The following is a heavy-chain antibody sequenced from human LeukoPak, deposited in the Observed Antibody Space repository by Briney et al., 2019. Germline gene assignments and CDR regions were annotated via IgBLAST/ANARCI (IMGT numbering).Heavy chain of an antibody. Sequence: GASVKVSCKASGYIFTGYYMHWVRQAPGQGLEWMGWINPNSGGTNYAQKFQGRVTMTRDTSISTAYMELSRLRSDDTAVYYCASGGYCSSTSCYLFWFDPWGQGTLVTVSS. CDR3: ASGGYCSSTSCYLFWFDP. J-gene: IGHJ5*02. CDR1: GYIFTGYY. CDR2: INPNSGGT. D-gene: IGHD2-2*01. V-gene: IGHV1-2*02.